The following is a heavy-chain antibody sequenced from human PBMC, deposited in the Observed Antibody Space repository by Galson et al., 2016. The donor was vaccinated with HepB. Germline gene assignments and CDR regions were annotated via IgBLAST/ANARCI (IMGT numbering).Heavy chain of an antibody. D-gene: IGHD1-26*01. CDR1: GGSISSSNW. V-gene: IGHV4-4*02. Sequence: SETLSLTCAVSGGSISSSNWWSWVRQPPGKGLEWIGEIYHSGRTNYNPSLKSRVTISVDKSKNQFSLKLSSVTAADTAVYYCARAWELSGGPYYNWFDPWGQGTLVTVSS. J-gene: IGHJ5*02. CDR3: ARAWELSGGPYYNWFDP. CDR2: IYHSGRT.